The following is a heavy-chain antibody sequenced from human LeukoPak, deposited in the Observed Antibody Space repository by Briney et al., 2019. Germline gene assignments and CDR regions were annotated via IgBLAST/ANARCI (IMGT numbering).Heavy chain of an antibody. Sequence: GASVKVSCKASGYTFTGYYMHWVRQAPGQGLEWMGWINPNSGGTNYAQKFQGRVTMTRDTSISTAYMELSSLRSEDTAVYYCAREVYYYGSGSFGTREAYYYYYMDVWGKGTTVTVSS. CDR3: AREVYYYGSGSFGTREAYYYYYMDV. J-gene: IGHJ6*03. D-gene: IGHD3-10*01. CDR1: GYTFTGYY. CDR2: INPNSGGT. V-gene: IGHV1-2*02.